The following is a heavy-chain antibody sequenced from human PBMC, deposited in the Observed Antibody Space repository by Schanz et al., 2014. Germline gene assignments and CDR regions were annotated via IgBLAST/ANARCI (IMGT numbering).Heavy chain of an antibody. V-gene: IGHV3-23*01. CDR3: ANDSTHTDIVLVPTAIDY. Sequence: DVQLLVSGGGLVQPGGSLRLSCAAFGFTFNIYAMTWVRRAPGKGLVWVSALSGSGGSTYYADSVKGRFTISRDNSKDTLYLHMNTLRSEDTAVYYCANDSTHTDIVLVPTAIDYWGQGSLXTVSS. CDR1: GFTFNIYA. D-gene: IGHD2-2*01. J-gene: IGHJ4*02. CDR2: LSGSGGST.